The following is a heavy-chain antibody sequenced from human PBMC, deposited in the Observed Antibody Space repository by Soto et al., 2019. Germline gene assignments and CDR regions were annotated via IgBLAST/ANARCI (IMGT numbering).Heavy chain of an antibody. CDR2: ISGSGGST. V-gene: IGHV3-23*01. Sequence: GSLRLSCAASGFTFSSYAMSWVRQAPGKGLEWVSAISGSGGSTYYVDSVKGRFTISRDNSRNTLYLQMNSLRAEDTAVYYCARERRYYEVPPHFDYWGQGTLVTVSS. J-gene: IGHJ4*02. CDR3: ARERRYYEVPPHFDY. CDR1: GFTFSSYA. D-gene: IGHD3-3*01.